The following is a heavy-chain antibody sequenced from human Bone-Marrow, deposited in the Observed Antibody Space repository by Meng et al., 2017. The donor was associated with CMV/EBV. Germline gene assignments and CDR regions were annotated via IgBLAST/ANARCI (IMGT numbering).Heavy chain of an antibody. D-gene: IGHD2-2*01. Sequence: GESLKISCAASGFTFSSYSMNWVRQAPGKGLEWVSSISSGSGSRNYRDSVKGRFTISRDNAKKSLYLQMNSLRAEDTAVYYCASPIVVVPAALAGAYGMDVWGQGTTVTVSS. CDR3: ASPIVVVPAALAGAYGMDV. CDR2: ISSGSGSR. CDR1: GFTFSSYS. J-gene: IGHJ6*02. V-gene: IGHV3-21*04.